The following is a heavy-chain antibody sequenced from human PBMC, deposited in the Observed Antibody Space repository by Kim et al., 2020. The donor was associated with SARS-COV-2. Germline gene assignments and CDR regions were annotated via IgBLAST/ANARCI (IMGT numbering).Heavy chain of an antibody. CDR1: GGSFSGYY. Sequence: SETLSLTCAVYGGSFSGYYWSWIRQPPGKGLEWIGEINHSGSTNYNPSLKSRVTISVDTSKNQFSLKLSSVTAADTAVYYCARVRIAAAGTNTDVWGQGTTVTVSS. CDR2: INHSGST. CDR3: ARVRIAAAGTNTDV. V-gene: IGHV4-34*01. D-gene: IGHD6-13*01. J-gene: IGHJ6*02.